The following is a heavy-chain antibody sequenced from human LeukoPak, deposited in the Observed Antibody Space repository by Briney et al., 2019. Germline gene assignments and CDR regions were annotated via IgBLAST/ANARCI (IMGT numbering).Heavy chain of an antibody. CDR2: IREDGSEK. D-gene: IGHD3-10*01. CDR3: ARVRGRVLLWFGDFDP. Sequence: GGSLRLSCATSAFTFSDYWMSWVRQTPGKGLQWVANIREDGSEKYYVDSVKGRFTISRDNAKNSLYLQMNSLRSEDTAVYYCARVRGRVLLWFGDFDPWGQGTLVTVSS. V-gene: IGHV3-7*03. J-gene: IGHJ5*02. CDR1: AFTFSDYW.